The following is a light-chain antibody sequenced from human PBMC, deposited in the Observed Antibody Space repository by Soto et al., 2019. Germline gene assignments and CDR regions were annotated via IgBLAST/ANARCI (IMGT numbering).Light chain of an antibody. J-gene: IGKJ4*01. CDR2: TAS. CDR3: QQSYDSPRLT. V-gene: IGKV1-39*01. Sequence: DIQLTQSPSSLSASVGDRVTITCRASQSISSYLNWYQQKPGKAPKVLIYTASSLQSGVPSRFSGSGSGTDFTVTISSLQPEDFATYYCQQSYDSPRLTFGGGTRVEIK. CDR1: QSISSY.